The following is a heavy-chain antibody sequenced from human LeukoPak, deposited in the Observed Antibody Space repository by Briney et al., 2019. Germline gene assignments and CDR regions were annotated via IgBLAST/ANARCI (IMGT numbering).Heavy chain of an antibody. J-gene: IGHJ5*02. V-gene: IGHV4-34*01. CDR2: INHSGST. Sequence: SETLSLTCAVYGGSFSDYYWTWIRQPPGKGLEWIGEINHSGSTNYNPSLMSRVTISVDTSKKQFFLRLSSVTAADTAVYYCAKGHRYSSGWYWSHWFDPWGQGTLVTVSS. CDR1: GGSFSDYY. D-gene: IGHD6-19*01. CDR3: AKGHRYSSGWYWSHWFDP.